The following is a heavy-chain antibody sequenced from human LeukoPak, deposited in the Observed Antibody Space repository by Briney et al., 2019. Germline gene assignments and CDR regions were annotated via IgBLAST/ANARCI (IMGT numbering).Heavy chain of an antibody. CDR3: ATETLCRTWEWFDP. CDR2: IFPSGST. J-gene: IGHJ5*02. Sequence: TSETLSLTCTVSGASIISYYWSWIRQSPGKGLEWIGYIFPSGSTKYNPSLKSRVTISLDMSSNQFSLHLMSVTDADTAIYYCATETLCRTWEWFDPLGQGILVTVSS. CDR1: GASIISYY. D-gene: IGHD2-2*01. V-gene: IGHV4-4*08.